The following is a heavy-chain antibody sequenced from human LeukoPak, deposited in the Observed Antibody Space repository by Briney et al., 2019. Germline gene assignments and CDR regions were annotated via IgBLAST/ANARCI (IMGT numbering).Heavy chain of an antibody. CDR1: GGSISSYY. J-gene: IGHJ6*03. V-gene: IGHV4-4*07. Sequence: SETLSLTCTVSGGSISSYYWSWIRQPAGKGLEWIGRIYTSGSTNYNPSLKSRVTMSVDTSKNQFSLKLSSVTAADTAVYYCARTLRVIAAAGLYHCYYMDVWGKGTTVTVSS. D-gene: IGHD6-13*01. CDR3: ARTLRVIAAAGLYHCYYMDV. CDR2: IYTSGST.